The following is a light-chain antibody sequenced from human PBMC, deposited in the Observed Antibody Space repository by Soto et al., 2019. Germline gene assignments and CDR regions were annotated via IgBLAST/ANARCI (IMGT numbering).Light chain of an antibody. CDR3: SLYISGSTYV. V-gene: IGLV2-18*01. CDR2: EVN. Sequence: QSVLTQPPSVSGSPGQSVTISCTGTSSDVGSYNRLSWYQQPPGTAPKLIMYEVNTRPSGVPDRFSGSKSGSTASLTISGLQAEDEADYYCSLYISGSTYVFGTGTEVTVL. CDR1: SSDVGSYNR. J-gene: IGLJ1*01.